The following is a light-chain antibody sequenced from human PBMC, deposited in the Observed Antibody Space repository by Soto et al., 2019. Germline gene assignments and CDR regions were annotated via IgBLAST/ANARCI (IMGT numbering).Light chain of an antibody. CDR2: EVS. CDR3: CSYAGSPTFVI. CDR1: SSDVGSYNI. V-gene: IGLV2-23*02. J-gene: IGLJ2*01. Sequence: QSALTQPASVSGSPGQSITIPCTGASSDVGSYNIVSWYQQHPGKAPKLMIYEVSRRPSGISNRFSGSKSGNTASLTISGLQAEDEADYYCCSYAGSPTFVIFGGGTKLTVL.